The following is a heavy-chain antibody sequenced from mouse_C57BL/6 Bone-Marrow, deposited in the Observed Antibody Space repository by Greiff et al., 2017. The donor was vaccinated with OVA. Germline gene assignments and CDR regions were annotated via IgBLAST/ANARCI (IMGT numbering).Heavy chain of an antibody. D-gene: IGHD2-3*01. J-gene: IGHJ4*01. CDR1: GYTFTSYD. V-gene: IGHV1-85*01. CDR3: ARGGFYDGYVGDY. CDR2: IYPRDGST. Sequence: QVQLQQSGPELVKPGASVKLSCKASGYTFTSYDINWVKQRPGQGLEWIGWIYPRDGSTKYNEKFKGKATLTVDTSSSTAYMEIHSLTSEDSAVYFCARGGFYDGYVGDYWGQGTSVTVSS.